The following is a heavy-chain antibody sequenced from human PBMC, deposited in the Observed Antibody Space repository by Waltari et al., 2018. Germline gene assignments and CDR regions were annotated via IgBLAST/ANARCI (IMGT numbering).Heavy chain of an antibody. CDR3: TTDPSHSGSYYDYYYGMDV. V-gene: IGHV3-15*01. CDR2: SKSKTDGGTT. Sequence: EVQLVESGGGLVKPGGSLRLSCAASGFTFSNDWMIWFRQAPGRGLEWVGRSKSKTDGGTTDYAAPVKGRFTISRDESKNTLYLQMNSLKTEDTAVYYCTTDPSHSGSYYDYYYGMDVWGQGTTVTVSS. CDR1: GFTFSNDW. J-gene: IGHJ6*02. D-gene: IGHD1-26*01.